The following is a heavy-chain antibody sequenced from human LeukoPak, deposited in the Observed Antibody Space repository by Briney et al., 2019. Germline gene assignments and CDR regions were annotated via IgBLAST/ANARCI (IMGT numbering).Heavy chain of an antibody. V-gene: IGHV3-15*01. CDR3: TTELLYYYDSSGSDY. CDR2: IKSKTDGGTT. J-gene: IGHJ4*02. D-gene: IGHD3-22*01. Sequence: PGGSPRLSCAASGFTFSNAWMSWVRQAPGKGLEWVGRIKSKTDGGTTDYAAPVKGRFTISRDDSKNTLYLQMNSLKTEDTAVYYCTTELLYYYDSSGSDYWGQGTLVTVSS. CDR1: GFTFSNAW.